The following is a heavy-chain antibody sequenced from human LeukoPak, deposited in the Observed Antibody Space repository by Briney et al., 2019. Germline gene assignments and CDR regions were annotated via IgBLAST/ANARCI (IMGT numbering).Heavy chain of an antibody. J-gene: IGHJ4*02. Sequence: SETLSLTCAVYGGSLSGYYWNWIRQPPGKGLEWIGEINHSGTTNYNPSLKSRVTISMNTSKNQFSLKLNSVTAADTALYYCARDRYNWNGEDSWGPGTPVTVAS. D-gene: IGHD1-20*01. CDR1: GGSLSGYY. V-gene: IGHV4-34*01. CDR2: INHSGTT. CDR3: ARDRYNWNGEDS.